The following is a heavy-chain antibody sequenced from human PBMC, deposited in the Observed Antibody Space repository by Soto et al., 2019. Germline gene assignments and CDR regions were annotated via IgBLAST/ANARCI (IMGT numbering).Heavy chain of an antibody. CDR2: IIPIFGTA. CDR1: GGTFSSYA. Sequence: QVQLVQSGAEVKKPGSSVKVSCKASGGTFSSYAISWVRQAPGQGLEWMGGIIPIFGTADYAQKFQGRVTXXADESTSTAYMELSSLRSEDTAVYYCATAVLLMYYYYGMDVWGQGTTVTVSS. J-gene: IGHJ6*02. V-gene: IGHV1-69*12. CDR3: ATAVLLMYYYYGMDV. D-gene: IGHD2-8*01.